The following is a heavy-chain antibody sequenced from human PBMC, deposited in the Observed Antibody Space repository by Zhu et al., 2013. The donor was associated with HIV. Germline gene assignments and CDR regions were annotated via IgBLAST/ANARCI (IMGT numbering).Heavy chain of an antibody. D-gene: IGHD4-4*01. V-gene: IGHV1-18*01. Sequence: QVQLVQSGPEVKNPGASVKVSCQASGYTFTSYSISWLRQAPGQGLEWMGWISAYNGNTKYAQNLQGRVTMTTDTSTSTAYMDLRSLRSDDTAVYYCARGGVTTRMNWFDPWGQGTLVIVSS. CDR3: ARGGVTTRMNWFDP. J-gene: IGHJ5*02. CDR2: ISAYNGNT. CDR1: GYTFTSYS.